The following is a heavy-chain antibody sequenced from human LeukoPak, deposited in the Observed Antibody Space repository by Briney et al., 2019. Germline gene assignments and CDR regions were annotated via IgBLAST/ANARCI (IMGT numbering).Heavy chain of an antibody. CDR1: GGSISSGGYY. V-gene: IGHV4-31*03. J-gene: IGHJ2*01. CDR2: IYYSGST. D-gene: IGHD3-22*01. CDR3: ARVYYDSSGYPQRYFDL. Sequence: PSETLSLTCTVSGGSISSGGYYWSWIRQHPGKGLEWIGYIYYSGSTYYNPSLKSRVTISVDTSKNQFSLKLSSVTAADTAVYYCARVYYDSSGYPQRYFDLWGRGTLVTVSS.